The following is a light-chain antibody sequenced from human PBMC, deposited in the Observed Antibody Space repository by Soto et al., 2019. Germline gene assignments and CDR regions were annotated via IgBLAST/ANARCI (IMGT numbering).Light chain of an antibody. Sequence: QSALTQPASVSGSPGQSITISSAGTSSDVGSYNYDSWYQQHPGKATKLMIYDVSNRPSGVSNRFSGSKSGNTASLSISGLQAEDEADYYCSSYTSSSTLYVFGTGTKVTVL. J-gene: IGLJ1*01. CDR3: SSYTSSSTLYV. CDR2: DVS. CDR1: SSDVGSYNY. V-gene: IGLV2-14*01.